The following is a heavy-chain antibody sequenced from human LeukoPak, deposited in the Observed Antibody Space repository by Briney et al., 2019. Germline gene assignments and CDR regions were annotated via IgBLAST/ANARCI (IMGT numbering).Heavy chain of an antibody. D-gene: IGHD5-18*01. CDR1: GFSISSGHY. J-gene: IGHJ4*02. V-gene: IGHV4-38-2*02. Sequence: SETLSLTCTVSGFSISSGHYWGWVRRPPGAGLEWIGSVYQSGTTYYNPSLKSRVTTSVDMSKNQFSLRLRPVTAADTAVYYCAGVFIRNGYSSYFDCWGQGTLVTVSS. CDR3: AGVFIRNGYSSYFDC. CDR2: VYQSGTT.